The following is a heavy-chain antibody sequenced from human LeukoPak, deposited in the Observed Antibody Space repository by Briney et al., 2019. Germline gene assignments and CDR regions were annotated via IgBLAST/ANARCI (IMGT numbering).Heavy chain of an antibody. CDR3: ASWTSSSSNY. V-gene: IGHV3-23*01. CDR2: ISGSGGTT. CDR1: GFTFSSYA. Sequence: GGSLRLSCAASGFTFSSYAMSWVRRAPGKGLEWVSAISGSGGTTYYADSVKGRFTISRDNAKNSLSLQMNSLRAEDTAVYYCASWTSSSSNYWGQGTLVTVSS. J-gene: IGHJ4*02. D-gene: IGHD6-6*01.